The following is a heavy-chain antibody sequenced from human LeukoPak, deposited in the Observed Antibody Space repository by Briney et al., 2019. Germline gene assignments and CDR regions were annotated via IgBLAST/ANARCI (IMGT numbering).Heavy chain of an antibody. CDR2: ISWDGGST. CDR3: AKDLGGYYYGMDV. Sequence: GRSLRLSCAASGFTFDDYTMHWVRQAPGKGLEWVSLISWDGGSTYYADSVKGRFTISRDNSKNSLYLQMNSLRTEDTALYYCAKDLGGYYYGMDVWGQGTTVTVSS. V-gene: IGHV3-43*01. D-gene: IGHD3-16*01. CDR1: GFTFDDYT. J-gene: IGHJ6*02.